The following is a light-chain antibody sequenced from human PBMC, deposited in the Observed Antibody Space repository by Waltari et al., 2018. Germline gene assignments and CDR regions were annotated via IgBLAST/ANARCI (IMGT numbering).Light chain of an antibody. CDR3: QQFGSSPRT. CDR1: QILSDSY. CDR2: GAS. J-gene: IGKJ1*01. Sequence: EIVLTQSPGTLPLSPGERATLSCRASQILSDSYLAWYQQKPGQSPRLLIFGASIRATGIPERFSSSGSGADFTLTISRLEPEDFAVYYCQQFGSSPRTFGQGTKVEFK. V-gene: IGKV3-20*01.